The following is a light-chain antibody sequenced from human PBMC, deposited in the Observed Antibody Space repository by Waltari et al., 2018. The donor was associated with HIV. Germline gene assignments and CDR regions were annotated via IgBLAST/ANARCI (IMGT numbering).Light chain of an antibody. V-gene: IGKV1-5*03. CDR2: KAS. Sequence: IQMTQSPSILSASVGDRVTITCRASQNVDSWFAWYQQRPGRAPKLLIYKASTLEYGVPARFSGSGSGTDFSLTINGLHPDDFATYFCQQYNSDFYTFGQGTRLDLK. J-gene: IGKJ2*01. CDR1: QNVDSW. CDR3: QQYNSDFYT.